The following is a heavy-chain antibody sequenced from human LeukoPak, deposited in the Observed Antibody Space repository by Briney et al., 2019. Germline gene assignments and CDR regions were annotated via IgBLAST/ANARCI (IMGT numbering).Heavy chain of an antibody. D-gene: IGHD1-26*01. V-gene: IGHV3-33*06. J-gene: IGHJ4*02. CDR2: IWYDGSNK. CDR1: GFTFSSYG. CDR3: AKGGKWDVTPFDY. Sequence: GGSLRLSCAASGFTFSSYGMHWVRQAPGKGLEWVAVIWYDGSNKYYADSVKGRLTISRDNSKNTLYLQMNSLRAEDTAVYYCAKGGKWDVTPFDYWGQGTLVTVSS.